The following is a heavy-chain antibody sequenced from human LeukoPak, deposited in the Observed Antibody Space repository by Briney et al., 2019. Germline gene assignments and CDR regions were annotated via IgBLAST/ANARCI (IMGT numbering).Heavy chain of an antibody. J-gene: IGHJ1*01. CDR3: ARASWEYCSGGSCYDPPEYFQH. CDR1: GGTFSSYA. Sequence: ASVKVSCKASGGTFSSYAISWVRLAPGQRLEWMGWINAGNGNTKYSQKFQGRVTITRDTSASTAYMELSSLRSEDTAVYYCARASWEYCSGGSCYDPPEYFQHWGQGTLVTVSS. D-gene: IGHD2-15*01. CDR2: INAGNGNT. V-gene: IGHV1-3*01.